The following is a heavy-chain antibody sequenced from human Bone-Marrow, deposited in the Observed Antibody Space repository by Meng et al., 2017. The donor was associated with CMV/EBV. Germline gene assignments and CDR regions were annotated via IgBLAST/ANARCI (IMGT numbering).Heavy chain of an antibody. J-gene: IGHJ4*02. CDR1: GYTFTGYY. CDR3: AREGLGSSGWYYY. Sequence: ASVKVSCKASGYTFTGYYMHWVRQAPGQGLEWMGWINPNSGGTNYAQKFQGRVTMTRDTSISTAYMELSRLRSDDTAVYYCAREGLGSSGWYYYWGQGTLVTVSS. CDR2: INPNSGGT. V-gene: IGHV1-2*02. D-gene: IGHD6-19*01.